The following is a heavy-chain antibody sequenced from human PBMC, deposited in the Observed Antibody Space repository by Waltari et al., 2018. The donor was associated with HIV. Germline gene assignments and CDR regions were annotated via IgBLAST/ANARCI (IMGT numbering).Heavy chain of an antibody. CDR1: GGSISRGSYY. CDR2: IYISGST. D-gene: IGHD2-2*01. J-gene: IGHJ5*02. Sequence: QVQLQESGPGLVKPSQTLSLTCTVSGGSISRGSYYLSLTRQPAGKGLEWIGRIYISGSTNYNPALKSRVTISVDTSKNHFSLKLSSVTAADTAVYYCARGVPAATDWFDPWGQGTLVTVSS. CDR3: ARGVPAATDWFDP. V-gene: IGHV4-61*02.